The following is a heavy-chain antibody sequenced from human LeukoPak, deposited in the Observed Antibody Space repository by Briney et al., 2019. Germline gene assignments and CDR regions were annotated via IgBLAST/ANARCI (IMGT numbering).Heavy chain of an antibody. Sequence: GGSLRLSCAASGFTFSSYGMSWVRQAPGKGLEWVSGINWNGGSTGYADSVKGRFTISRDNAKNSLYLQMNSLRAEDTALYYCARDGGGDIVVVVAATHDAFDIWGQGTMVTVSS. CDR2: INWNGGST. CDR3: ARDGGGDIVVVVAATHDAFDI. V-gene: IGHV3-20*04. CDR1: GFTFSSYG. J-gene: IGHJ3*02. D-gene: IGHD2-15*01.